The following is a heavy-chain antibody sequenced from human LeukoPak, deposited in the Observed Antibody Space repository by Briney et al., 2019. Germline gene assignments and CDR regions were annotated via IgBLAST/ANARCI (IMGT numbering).Heavy chain of an antibody. CDR3: AIVVPAAIWSPNGMDV. D-gene: IGHD2-2*01. V-gene: IGHV3-21*01. CDR2: ISSSSSYI. J-gene: IGHJ6*02. Sequence: GGSLRLSCVVSGISLSNYAMTWVRQAPGKGLEWVSSISSSSSYIYYADSVKGRFTISRDNAKNSLYLQMNSLRAEDTAVYYCAIVVPAAIWSPNGMDVWGQGTTVTVSS. CDR1: GISLSNYA.